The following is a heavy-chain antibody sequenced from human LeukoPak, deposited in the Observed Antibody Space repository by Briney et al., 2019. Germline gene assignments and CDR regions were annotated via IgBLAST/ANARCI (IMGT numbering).Heavy chain of an antibody. Sequence: ASVKVSCKTSGYPFTTYEINWVRQAAGQGLEWMGWVHPNTGNTAYAQRFQGRVTMARDTSISTAYMELSSLTSNDTAVYFCARGPRNDPWGQGTLVTVSS. D-gene: IGHD1-14*01. CDR2: VHPNTGNT. CDR1: GYPFTTYE. CDR3: ARGPRNDP. V-gene: IGHV1-8*01. J-gene: IGHJ5*02.